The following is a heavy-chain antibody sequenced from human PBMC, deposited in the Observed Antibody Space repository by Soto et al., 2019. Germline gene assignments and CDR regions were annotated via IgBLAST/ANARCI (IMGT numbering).Heavy chain of an antibody. D-gene: IGHD4-17*01. CDR3: AKEGDGDYGGAAFDI. CDR2: ISWNSGSI. V-gene: IGHV3-9*01. J-gene: IGHJ3*02. CDR1: GFTFDDYA. Sequence: GGSLRLSCAASGFTFDDYAMHWVRQAPGKGLEWVSGISWNSGSIGYADSVKGRFTISRDNAKNSLYLQMNSLRAEDTALYYCAKEGDGDYGGAAFDIWGQGTMVTVSS.